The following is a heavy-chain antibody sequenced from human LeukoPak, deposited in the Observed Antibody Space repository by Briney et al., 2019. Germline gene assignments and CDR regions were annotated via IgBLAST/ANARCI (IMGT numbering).Heavy chain of an antibody. CDR2: IQQHGSET. D-gene: IGHD2-2*01. V-gene: IGHV3-7*01. CDR3: ATYSSSNGREFQY. J-gene: IGHJ1*01. CDR1: GFTVTSNH. Sequence: GGSLRLSCAASGFTVTSNHMNWVRQAPGKGLEWVANIQQHGSETYYGDSVKGRFTISRDNAKNSLYLQMNSLRAEDTAVYYCATYSSSNGREFQYWGQGTLVTVSS.